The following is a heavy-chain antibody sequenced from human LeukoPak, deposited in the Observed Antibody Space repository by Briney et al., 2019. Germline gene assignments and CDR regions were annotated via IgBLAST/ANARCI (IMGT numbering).Heavy chain of an antibody. V-gene: IGHV3-48*01. CDR3: APGYCTTTTCTHYFDY. CDR2: ISTSSNTI. J-gene: IGHJ4*02. D-gene: IGHD2-2*01. Sequence: GGSLRLSCAASGFTFCTYSMNWVRQAPGKGLEWVSYISTSSNTIYYADSVKGRFTISRDNAKNSLYLQLHSLRVEDTAVYSCAPGYCTTTTCTHYFDYWGQGTLVTVSS. CDR1: GFTFCTYS.